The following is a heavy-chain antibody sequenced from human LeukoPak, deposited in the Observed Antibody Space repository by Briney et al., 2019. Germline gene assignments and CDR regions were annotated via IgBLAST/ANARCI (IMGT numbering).Heavy chain of an antibody. V-gene: IGHV3-21*01. CDR1: GGSISSSS. D-gene: IGHD2-2*01. Sequence: PSETLSLTCTVSGGSISSSSYYWGWIRQPPGKGLEWVSSISSSSSYIYYADSVKGRFTISRDNAKNSLYLQMNSLRAEDTAVYYCARDGVVPAVNSNHWGQGTLVTVSS. J-gene: IGHJ5*02. CDR3: ARDGVVPAVNSNH. CDR2: ISSSSSYI.